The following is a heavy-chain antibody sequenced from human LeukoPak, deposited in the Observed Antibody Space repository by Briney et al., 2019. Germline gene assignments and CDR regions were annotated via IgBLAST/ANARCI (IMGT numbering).Heavy chain of an antibody. V-gene: IGHV3-53*01. Sequence: AGGSLRLSCTVSGFTVSSNSMSWVRQAPGRRLEWVSFIYSDNTHYSDSVKGRFTISRDNSKNTLYLQMNSLRAEDTAVYYCARRAGAYSHPYDYWGQGTLVTVSS. CDR3: ARRAGAYSHPYDY. D-gene: IGHD4/OR15-4a*01. CDR1: GFTVSSNS. J-gene: IGHJ4*02. CDR2: IYSDNT.